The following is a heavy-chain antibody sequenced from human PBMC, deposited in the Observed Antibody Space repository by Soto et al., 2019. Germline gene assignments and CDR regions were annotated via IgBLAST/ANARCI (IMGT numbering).Heavy chain of an antibody. Sequence: SETLSLTCTVSGGSISSYYWSWIRQPPGKGLEWIGYIYYSGSTNYNPSLKSRVTISVDTSKNQFSLKLSSVTAADTAVYYCARVRCSGGSCYERGFDPWGQGTLVTVSS. D-gene: IGHD2-15*01. CDR2: IYYSGST. CDR1: GGSISSYY. V-gene: IGHV4-59*08. J-gene: IGHJ5*02. CDR3: ARVRCSGGSCYERGFDP.